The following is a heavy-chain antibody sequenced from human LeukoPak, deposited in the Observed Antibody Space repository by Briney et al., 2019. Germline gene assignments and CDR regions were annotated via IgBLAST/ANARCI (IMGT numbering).Heavy chain of an antibody. V-gene: IGHV3-33*01. J-gene: IGHJ3*02. CDR3: ARDGLVRGSFDI. CDR1: GFSFSDYG. D-gene: IGHD3-10*01. CDR2: ILYDGNNK. Sequence: GRSLRLSCAASGFSFSDYGMDWVRQAPGKGLEWVALILYDGNNKFYADSVKGRFIISRDNSKNTLYLQMDSLRAEDTSVYYCARDGLVRGSFDIWGQGTLVTVSA.